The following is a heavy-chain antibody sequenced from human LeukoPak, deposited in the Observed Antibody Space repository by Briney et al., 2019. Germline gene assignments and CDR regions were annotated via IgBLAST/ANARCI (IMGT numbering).Heavy chain of an antibody. D-gene: IGHD4-17*01. CDR1: GGSISSSSYY. V-gene: IGHV4-39*01. CDR3: ALGKTTVTTWVDY. J-gene: IGHJ4*02. Sequence: ETLSLTCTVSGGSISSSSYYWGWIRQPPGKGLEWIGSIYYSGSTYYNPSLKSRVTISVGTSRNQFSLKLSSVTAADTAVYYCALGKTTVTTWVDYWGQGTLVTVSS. CDR2: IYYSGST.